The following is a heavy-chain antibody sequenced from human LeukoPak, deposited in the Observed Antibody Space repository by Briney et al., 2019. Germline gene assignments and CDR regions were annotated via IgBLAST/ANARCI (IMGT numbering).Heavy chain of an antibody. J-gene: IGHJ5*02. V-gene: IGHV4-38-2*02. D-gene: IGHD1-26*01. CDR2: MSYAGTT. CDR1: GYSISSGYY. Sequence: SETLSLTCTVSGYSISSGYYWGWIRQPPGKGLEWIGYMSYAGTTKYNPSLKSRVTISVDTSKNQVSMKLTSVSAADTAVYHCARDPAGSGWYDPWGPGTLVAVSS. CDR3: ARDPAGSGWYDP.